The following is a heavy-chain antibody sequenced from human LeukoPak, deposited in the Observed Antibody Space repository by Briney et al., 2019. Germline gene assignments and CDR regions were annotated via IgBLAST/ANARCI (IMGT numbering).Heavy chain of an antibody. CDR3: AKVSLNMVNDAFDI. CDR1: GFTFSSYG. D-gene: IGHD4/OR15-4a*01. V-gene: IGHV3-30*02. J-gene: IGHJ3*02. CDR2: IRYDGSNK. Sequence: PAGGSLRLSCAASGFTFSSYGMHWVRQAPGKGLEWVAFIRYDGSNKYYADSVKGRFTISRDNSKNTLYLQMNSLRAEDTAMYYCAKVSLNMVNDAFDIWGQGTMVSVSS.